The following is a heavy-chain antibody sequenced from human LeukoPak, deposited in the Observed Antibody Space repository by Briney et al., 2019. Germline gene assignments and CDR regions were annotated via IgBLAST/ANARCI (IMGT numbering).Heavy chain of an antibody. D-gene: IGHD3-16*01. Sequence: PSETLSLTCTVSGGSISSGSYYWSWIRQPAGKGLEWIGRIYSSGSTNYNPSLKSRVTISVDTSRNQFSLRLNSVTATDTAVYYCAGGPEGYYDYVFDYWGQGTLVTVSS. V-gene: IGHV4-61*02. J-gene: IGHJ4*02. CDR1: GGSISSGSYY. CDR3: AGGPEGYYDYVFDY. CDR2: IYSSGST.